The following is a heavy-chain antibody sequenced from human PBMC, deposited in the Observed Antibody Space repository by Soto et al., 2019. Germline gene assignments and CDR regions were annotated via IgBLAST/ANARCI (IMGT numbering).Heavy chain of an antibody. J-gene: IGHJ5*02. Sequence: PGESLKISCNGSGYSVTNYWIAWVRQMPGKGLEYMGIIYPSDSDTRYSPSFQGQVTISADKSISTAYLQWSGLKASDTAIYYCARHGFYGDFSSNYFDPWGQGTLVTVSS. D-gene: IGHD4-17*01. CDR1: GYSVTNYW. CDR3: ARHGFYGDFSSNYFDP. CDR2: IYPSDSDT. V-gene: IGHV5-51*01.